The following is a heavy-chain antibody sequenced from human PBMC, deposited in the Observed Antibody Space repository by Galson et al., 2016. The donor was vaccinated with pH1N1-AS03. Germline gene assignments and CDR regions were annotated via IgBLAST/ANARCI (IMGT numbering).Heavy chain of an antibody. Sequence: SLRLSCAASGFTFTNYLMTWVRQAPGKGLEWVANIKHDGGEKYYVDSVKGRFTISRDNAKNSLYLQMNSLRLEDTAVYFCARRSRDDGSGYYTDYDYFDLWGRGTLVTVSS. J-gene: IGHJ4*02. D-gene: IGHD3-22*01. CDR2: IKHDGGEK. V-gene: IGHV3-7*03. CDR3: ARRSRDDGSGYYTDYDYFDL. CDR1: GFTFTNYL.